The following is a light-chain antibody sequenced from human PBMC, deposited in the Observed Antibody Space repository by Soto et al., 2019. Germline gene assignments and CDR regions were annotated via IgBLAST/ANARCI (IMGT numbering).Light chain of an antibody. CDR2: LNSDGSH. Sequence: QSVLTQSPSASASLGASVKLTCTLSSGHSTYAIAWHQQQPEKGPRYLMKLNSDGSHSKGDGIPDRFPGSSSGAERYLTISSLQSEDEADYYCQTWGTGIQVIFGGGTQLTVL. V-gene: IGLV4-69*01. CDR3: QTWGTGIQVI. CDR1: SGHSTYA. J-gene: IGLJ2*01.